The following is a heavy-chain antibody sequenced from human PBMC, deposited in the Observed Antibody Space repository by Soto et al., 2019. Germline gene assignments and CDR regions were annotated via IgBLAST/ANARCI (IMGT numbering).Heavy chain of an antibody. CDR2: ISGSGGST. V-gene: IGHV3-23*01. Sequence: GGSLRLSCAASGFTFSSYAMSWVRQAPGKGLEWVSAISGSGGSTYYADSVKGRFTISRDNSKNTLYLQMNSLRAEDTAVYYCAKDADSSGWLDYYYYYMDVWGKGTTVTVSS. J-gene: IGHJ6*03. CDR3: AKDADSSGWLDYYYYYMDV. CDR1: GFTFSSYA. D-gene: IGHD6-19*01.